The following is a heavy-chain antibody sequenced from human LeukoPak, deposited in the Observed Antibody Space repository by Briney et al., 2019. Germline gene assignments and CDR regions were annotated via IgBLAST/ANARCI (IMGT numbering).Heavy chain of an antibody. CDR3: ARVKSDTAVDDY. V-gene: IGHV3-7*05. J-gene: IGHJ4*02. CDR2: IKQDGSAK. D-gene: IGHD5-18*01. CDR1: GFTFSTYW. Sequence: GGSLRLSCAASGFTFSTYWMSWVRQAPGKGLEWVANIKQDGSAKFYVDSVKGRFTISGDNAKNSLYLQMNSLRAEDTAVYYCARVKSDTAVDDYWGQGTLVTVSS.